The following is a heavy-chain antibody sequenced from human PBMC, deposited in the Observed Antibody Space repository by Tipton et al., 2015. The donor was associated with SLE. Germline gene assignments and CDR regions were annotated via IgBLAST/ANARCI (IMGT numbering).Heavy chain of an antibody. Sequence: SLRLSCAASGFTVSGNQMSWVRQAPGKGLEWVSVIYTGGTTFYADSVEGRVTISRDNSKNTLYLQMNSLRAEDTAVYYCAKPLGADTYWGQGTLVTVSS. CDR3: AKPLGADTY. J-gene: IGHJ4*02. D-gene: IGHD4/OR15-4a*01. CDR2: IYTGGTT. V-gene: IGHV3-53*05. CDR1: GFTVSGNQ.